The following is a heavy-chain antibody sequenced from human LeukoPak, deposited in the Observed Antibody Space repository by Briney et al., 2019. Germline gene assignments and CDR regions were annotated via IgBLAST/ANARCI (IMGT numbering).Heavy chain of an antibody. V-gene: IGHV1-46*01. CDR1: GYTFTSYY. CDR2: INPSGGST. D-gene: IGHD1-26*01. CDR3: ASDECLESYPPHDAFDI. Sequence: ASVKLSCKASGYTFTSYYMHWVRQAPGQGLEWMGIINPSGGSTSYAQKFQGRVTMTRDTSTNTVYMELSSLRSEERAVYFCASDECLESYPPHDAFDIWGQGTIVTVSS. J-gene: IGHJ3*02.